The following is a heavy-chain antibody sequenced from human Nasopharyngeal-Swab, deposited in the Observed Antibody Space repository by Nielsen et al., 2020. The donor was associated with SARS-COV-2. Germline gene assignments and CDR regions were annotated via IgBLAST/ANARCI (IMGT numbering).Heavy chain of an antibody. D-gene: IGHD2-2*01. J-gene: IGHJ6*02. CDR2: IIPILGIA. Sequence: SVKVSCKASGYTFTSYAISWVRQAPGQGLEWMGRIIPILGIANYAQKFQGRVTITADKSTSTAYMELSSLRSEDTAVYYCARDRVPATAYYYYGMDVWGQGTTVTVSS. CDR3: ARDRVPATAYYYYGMDV. CDR1: GYTFTSYA. V-gene: IGHV1-69*04.